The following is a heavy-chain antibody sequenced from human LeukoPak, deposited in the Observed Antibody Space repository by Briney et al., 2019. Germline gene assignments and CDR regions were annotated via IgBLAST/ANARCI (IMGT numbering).Heavy chain of an antibody. J-gene: IGHJ4*02. CDR2: IYYSGST. CDR1: GGSISSSSYY. V-gene: IGHV4-39*07. D-gene: IGHD6-19*01. CDR3: ARDGFGAVAGRDFDY. Sequence: PSETLSLTCTVSGGSISSSSYYWGWIRQPPGKGLEWIGSIYYSGSTYYNPSLKSRVTISVDTSKNQFSLKLSSVTAADTAVYYCARDGFGAVAGRDFDYWGQGTLVTVSS.